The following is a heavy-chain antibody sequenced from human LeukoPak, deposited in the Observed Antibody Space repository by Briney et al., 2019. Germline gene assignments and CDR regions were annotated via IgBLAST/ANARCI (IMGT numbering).Heavy chain of an antibody. V-gene: IGHV3-74*01. CDR2: INSDGSST. D-gene: IGHD4-17*01. CDR3: ARAGIDYGDYWTRFDY. J-gene: IGHJ4*02. Sequence: GGSLRLSCAASGFTFSSYWMHWVRQAPGKGLVWVSRINSDGSSTTYADSVKGRFTISRDNPKNTLYLQMNSLRAEDTAVYYCARAGIDYGDYWTRFDYWGQGTLVTVSS. CDR1: GFTFSSYW.